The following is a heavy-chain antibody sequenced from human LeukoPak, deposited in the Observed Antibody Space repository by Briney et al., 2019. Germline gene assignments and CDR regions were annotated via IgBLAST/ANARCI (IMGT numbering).Heavy chain of an antibody. CDR3: ARDKRRGTSCPDY. CDR1: GFTFSSYG. CDR2: IWYDGSNK. V-gene: IGHV3-33*01. Sequence: PGRSLRLSCAASGFTFSSYGMHWVRQAPGKGLEWVAVIWYDGSNKYYADSVKGRFTISRDSSKNTLYLQMNSLRAEDTAVYYCARDKRRGTSCPDYWGQGTLVTISS. J-gene: IGHJ4*02. D-gene: IGHD2-2*01.